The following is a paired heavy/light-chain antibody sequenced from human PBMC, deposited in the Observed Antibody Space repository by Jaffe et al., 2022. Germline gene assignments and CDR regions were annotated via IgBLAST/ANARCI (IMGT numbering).Light chain of an antibody. J-gene: IGKJ1*01. CDR2: DAS. V-gene: IGKV3-11*01. CDR3: QQRSNWSSWT. CDR1: QSVSSY. Sequence: EIVLTQSPATLSLSPGERATLSCRASQSVSSYLAWYQQKPGQAPRLLIYDASNRATGIPARFSGSGSGTDFTLTISSLEPEDFAVYYCQQRSNWSSWTFGQGTKVEIK.
Heavy chain of an antibody. CDR3: ASFSLSFGGVIPGRSGDY. CDR1: GYTFTGYY. V-gene: IGHV1-2*06. CDR2: INPNSGGT. J-gene: IGHJ4*02. Sequence: QVQLVQSGAEVKKPGASVKVSCKASGYTFTGYYMHWVRQAPGQGLEWMGRINPNSGGTNYAQKFQGRVTMTRDTSISTAYMELSRLRSDDTAVYYCASFSLSFGGVIPGRSGDYWGQGTLVTVSS. D-gene: IGHD3-16*02.